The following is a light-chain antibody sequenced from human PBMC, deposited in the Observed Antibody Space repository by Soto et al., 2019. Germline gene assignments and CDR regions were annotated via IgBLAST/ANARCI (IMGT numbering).Light chain of an antibody. V-gene: IGLV2-14*03. CDR3: TSWTTSTTMI. CDR2: DVN. CDR1: SSDIGAYNY. J-gene: IGLJ2*01. Sequence: QSALTQPASVSVAPGQSITISCTGTSSDIGAYNYVSWYQQHPGKAPKLMIYDVNIRPSGVSNRFSGSKSGNTASLTISGLQAEDEADYYCTSWTTSTTMIFGGGTQLTVL.